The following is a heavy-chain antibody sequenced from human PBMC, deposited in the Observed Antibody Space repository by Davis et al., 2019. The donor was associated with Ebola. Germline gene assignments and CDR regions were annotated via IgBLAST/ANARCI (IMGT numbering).Heavy chain of an antibody. Sequence: ASVKVSCKASGYIFTSYAIHWVRQAPGQRLEWMGWINAGNGNTKYSQKFQGRVTITRDTSASTAYMELSSLRSEDTAVYYCARVRVYSSSSYWFDPWGQGTLVTVSS. CDR2: INAGNGNT. CDR1: GYIFTSYA. CDR3: ARVRVYSSSSYWFDP. J-gene: IGHJ5*02. V-gene: IGHV1-3*01. D-gene: IGHD6-6*01.